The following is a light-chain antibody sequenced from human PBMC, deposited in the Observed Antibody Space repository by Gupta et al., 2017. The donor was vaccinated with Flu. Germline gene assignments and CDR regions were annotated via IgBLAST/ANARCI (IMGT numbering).Light chain of an antibody. Sequence: PPSRSASVGDSVTSSCRASERVGNYLNWYQQKRGKAPHLLIYGASSLQSGVPSRFSGSGSGTDFTLTIRGLQPEDFATYYCQQSYITPRTFGPGTEVEIK. J-gene: IGKJ1*01. CDR1: ERVGNY. CDR3: QQSYITPRT. V-gene: IGKV1-39*01. CDR2: GAS.